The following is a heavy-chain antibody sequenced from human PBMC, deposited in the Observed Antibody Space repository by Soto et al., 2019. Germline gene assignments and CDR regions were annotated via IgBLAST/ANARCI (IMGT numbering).Heavy chain of an antibody. J-gene: IGHJ4*02. CDR2: IYYSGST. Sequence: SETLSLTCTVSGGSISSGDYYWSWIRQPPGKGLEWIGYIYYSGSTYYNPSLKSRVTISVDTSKNQFSLKLSSVIAADTAVYYCARVRVDYYDSSGYYLFDYWGQGTLVTVSS. CDR1: GGSISSGDYY. CDR3: ARVRVDYYDSSGYYLFDY. D-gene: IGHD3-22*01. V-gene: IGHV4-30-4*01.